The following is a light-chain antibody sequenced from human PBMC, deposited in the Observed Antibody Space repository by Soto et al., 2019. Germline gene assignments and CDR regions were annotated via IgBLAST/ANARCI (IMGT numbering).Light chain of an antibody. J-gene: IGKJ4*01. Sequence: EIVMTQSPATLPVSPGERATISCRASQSVSSNLAWYQQKPGQAPRFLIYGASTRATGIPARFSGSGSGTEFTLTISSLQSEDFAVYYCQQYDNWPLTFGGGTKVDIK. CDR2: GAS. CDR1: QSVSSN. V-gene: IGKV3-15*01. CDR3: QQYDNWPLT.